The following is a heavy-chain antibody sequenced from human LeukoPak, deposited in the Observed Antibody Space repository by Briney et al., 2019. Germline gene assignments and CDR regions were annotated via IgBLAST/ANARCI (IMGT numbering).Heavy chain of an antibody. CDR2: IYPSDSDT. CDR3: ARRGPESVFDY. J-gene: IGHJ4*02. CDR1: GYSFSSYW. Sequence: GESLKISCKGSGYSFSSYWIGWVRQMPGKGLELMGIIYPSDSDTTYSPSFQGQVTISADKSISTAYLQWSSLKASDTAMYYCARRGPESVFDYWGQGTLVTVSS. V-gene: IGHV5-51*01.